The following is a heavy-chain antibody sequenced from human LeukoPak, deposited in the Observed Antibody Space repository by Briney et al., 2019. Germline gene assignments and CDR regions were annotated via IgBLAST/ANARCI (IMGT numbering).Heavy chain of an antibody. CDR1: GGTFSSYA. J-gene: IGHJ3*02. CDR3: ARPGYYYDSSGYAFDI. D-gene: IGHD3-22*01. V-gene: IGHV1-69*13. Sequence: ASMKVSCKASGGTFSSYAISWVRQAPGQGLEWMGGIVPIFGTANYAQKFQGRVTITADESTSTAYMELSSLRSEDTAVYYCARPGYYYDSSGYAFDIWGQGTMVTVSS. CDR2: IVPIFGTA.